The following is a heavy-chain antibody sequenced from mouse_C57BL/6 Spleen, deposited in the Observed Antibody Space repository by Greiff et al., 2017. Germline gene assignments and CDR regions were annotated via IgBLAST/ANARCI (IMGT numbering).Heavy chain of an antibody. V-gene: IGHV1-26*01. CDR1: GYTFTDYY. CDR2: INPNNGGT. J-gene: IGHJ2*01. Sequence: EVQLQQSGPELVKPGASVKISCKASGYTFTDYYMNWVKQSHGKSLEWIGDINPNNGGTSYNQKFKGKATLTVDKSSSTAYMELRSLTSEDSAVYYCARGTFSYYFDYWGQGTTLTVSS. CDR3: ARGTFSYYFDY.